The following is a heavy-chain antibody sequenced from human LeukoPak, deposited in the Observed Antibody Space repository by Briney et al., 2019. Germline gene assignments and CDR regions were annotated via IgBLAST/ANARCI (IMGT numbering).Heavy chain of an antibody. CDR1: GFTFSSYA. J-gene: IGHJ4*02. CDR3: ARDRIAGFGELSRLDY. D-gene: IGHD3-10*01. Sequence: GGSLRLSCAASGFTFSSYAMHWVRQAPGKGLEWVAVISYDGSNKYYADSVKGRFTISRDNSKNTLYLQMNSLRAEDTAVYYCARDRIAGFGELSRLDYWGQGTLVTVSS. CDR2: ISYDGSNK. V-gene: IGHV3-30*04.